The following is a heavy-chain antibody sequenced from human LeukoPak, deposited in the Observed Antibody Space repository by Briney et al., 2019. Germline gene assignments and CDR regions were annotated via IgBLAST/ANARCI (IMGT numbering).Heavy chain of an antibody. Sequence: GSLRLSCAASGFTFSSFAMSWVRQAPGKGLEWVSAISDSGGTTYYADSVKGRFTISRDNSKNTLYLQMSSLRAEDTAVYYCAKDLGGFGGNLESILGYWGQGTLVTVSS. V-gene: IGHV3-23*01. D-gene: IGHD3-16*01. CDR3: AKDLGGFGGNLESILGY. CDR1: GFTFSSFA. J-gene: IGHJ4*02. CDR2: ISDSGGTT.